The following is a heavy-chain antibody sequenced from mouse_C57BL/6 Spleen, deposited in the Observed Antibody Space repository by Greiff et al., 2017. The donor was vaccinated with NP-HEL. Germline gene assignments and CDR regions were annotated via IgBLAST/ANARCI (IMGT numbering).Heavy chain of an antibody. CDR1: GFTFSSYT. CDR3: ARQAYDDDEFAY. CDR2: ISGGGGYT. Sequence: EVKLVESGGGLVKPGGSLKLSCAASGFTFSSYTMSWVRQTPEKRLEWVATISGGGGYTYYPHSLKGRFTFSKDNAKNTMYLQMSSLTSEDTALYYCARQAYDDDEFAYWGQGTMVTVSA. V-gene: IGHV5-9*01. D-gene: IGHD2-4*01. J-gene: IGHJ3*01.